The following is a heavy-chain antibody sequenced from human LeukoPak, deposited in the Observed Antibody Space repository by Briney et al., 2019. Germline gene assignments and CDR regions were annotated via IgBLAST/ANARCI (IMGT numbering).Heavy chain of an antibody. J-gene: IGHJ4*02. Sequence: PSETLSLTCAVSGGSISSDNWWIWVRQPPGKGLEWIGEIYHSGRANYNPSLKSRVNMSVDKSRNQFSLSLSSVTAADTAVYHCARGLYGSDSYWGQGNLVTVSS. V-gene: IGHV4-4*02. CDR3: ARGLYGSDSY. CDR2: IYHSGRA. CDR1: GGSISSDNW. D-gene: IGHD6-19*01.